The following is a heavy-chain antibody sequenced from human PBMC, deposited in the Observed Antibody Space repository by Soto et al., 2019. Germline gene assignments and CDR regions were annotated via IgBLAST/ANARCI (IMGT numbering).Heavy chain of an antibody. J-gene: IGHJ2*01. CDR2: IRSKDNNYAT. D-gene: IGHD3-10*01. Sequence: EVQLVESGGGVVQPGGSLKLSCAASGFTFSGSAMHWVRQASGKGLEWVGRIRSKDNNYATVYAASVEGRFTISRDDSKNTAYLQMNSLETEDTVVYYCTRRGYGSGSYTLDWYFDLWGRGTLVTVSS. CDR1: GFTFSGSA. V-gene: IGHV3-73*02. CDR3: TRRGYGSGSYTLDWYFDL.